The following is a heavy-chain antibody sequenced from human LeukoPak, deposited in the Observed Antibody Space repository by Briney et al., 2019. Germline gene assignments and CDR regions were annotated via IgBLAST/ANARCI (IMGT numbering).Heavy chain of an antibody. D-gene: IGHD1-26*01. Sequence: SETLSLTCTVSGGSISSGSYYWTWIRQPPGKGLEWIGYIYYSGSSNYNPSLKSRVTISVDTSKNQFSLKLSSVTAADTAVYYCARVGSYLVYYDAFDIWGQGTMVTVSS. CDR2: IYYSGSS. CDR1: GGSISSGSYY. V-gene: IGHV4-61*01. J-gene: IGHJ3*02. CDR3: ARVGSYLVYYDAFDI.